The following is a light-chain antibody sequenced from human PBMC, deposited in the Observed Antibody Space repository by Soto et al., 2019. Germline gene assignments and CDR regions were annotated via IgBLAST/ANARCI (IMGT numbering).Light chain of an antibody. CDR3: LQFGSSSWT. CDR1: QSVSSN. Sequence: EVVMTQSPATLSVSPGERATLSCRASQSVSSNLAWYQQKPGQAPRLLIYRASSRAAGIPDRFSGSGSGTDFALTISRLEPEDFAVYYCLQFGSSSWTFGQGTKVDI. V-gene: IGKV3-20*01. J-gene: IGKJ1*01. CDR2: RAS.